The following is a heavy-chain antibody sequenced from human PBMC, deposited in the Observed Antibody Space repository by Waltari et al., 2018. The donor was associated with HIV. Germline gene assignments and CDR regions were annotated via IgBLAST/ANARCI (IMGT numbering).Heavy chain of an antibody. CDR3: AVDRRGPYGSGSYAFDI. CDR1: VGTISSSNW. D-gene: IGHD3-10*01. Sequence: QVQLQESGPGLVKPSGTLSPTCAVSVGTISSSNWWSWVRAPPGKGPEWIGEIYHSGSTTYKPSLKSLVTISADKSDTQLSLKLNSVTAADTAVYYCAVDRRGPYGSGSYAFDIWGQWTMVTVSS. J-gene: IGHJ3*02. CDR2: IYHSGST. V-gene: IGHV4-4*02.